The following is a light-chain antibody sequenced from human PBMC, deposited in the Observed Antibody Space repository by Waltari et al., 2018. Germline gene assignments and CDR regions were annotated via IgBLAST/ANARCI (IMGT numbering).Light chain of an antibody. CDR2: DTS. Sequence: EIVLTQSPATVSLSPGARATLSCRARQSVSGYLAWYQQKPGQAPRLLLYDTSNRATGIPARFSGSGSGTDFTLTISSLEPEGFAVYYCQQRNNWPLTFGGGTKVEIK. CDR1: QSVSGY. CDR3: QQRNNWPLT. J-gene: IGKJ4*02. V-gene: IGKV3-11*01.